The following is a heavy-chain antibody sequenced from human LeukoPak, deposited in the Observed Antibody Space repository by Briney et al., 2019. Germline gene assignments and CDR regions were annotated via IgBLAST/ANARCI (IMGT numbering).Heavy chain of an antibody. CDR1: VYTLTELS. Sequence: ASVKVSCKVSVYTLTELSMHWVRQAPGKGLEWMGGFDPEDGETIYAQKFQGRVTMTEITSTDTAYMELSSLRSEDTAVYYCARQDRDDSSGYPFDCWGQGTLVTVSS. CDR2: FDPEDGET. V-gene: IGHV1-24*01. CDR3: ARQDRDDSSGYPFDC. J-gene: IGHJ4*02. D-gene: IGHD3-22*01.